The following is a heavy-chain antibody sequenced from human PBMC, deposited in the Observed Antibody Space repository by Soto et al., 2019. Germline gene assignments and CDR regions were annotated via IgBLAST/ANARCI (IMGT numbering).Heavy chain of an antibody. J-gene: IGHJ4*01. Sequence: AGSLRLPCAASGFAVSNAWITWVRKTPEKGIERLGRIKSKAHGATTDFAAPVRGRFAITRDDSRNMVYMQMNSLNTEVTVVYYCSTDSYTTMIVVRFDYWGHGTLVTVSS. CDR2: IKSKAHGATT. CDR1: GFAVSNAW. D-gene: IGHD3-22*01. CDR3: STDSYTTMIVVRFDY. V-gene: IGHV3-15*07.